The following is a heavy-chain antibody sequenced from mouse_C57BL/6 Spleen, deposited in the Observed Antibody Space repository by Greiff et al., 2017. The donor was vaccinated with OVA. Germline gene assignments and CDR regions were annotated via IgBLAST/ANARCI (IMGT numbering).Heavy chain of an antibody. CDR1: GYTFTSYW. CDR2: INPSNGGT. Sequence: QVQLQQPGTELVKPGASVKLSCKASGYTFTSYWMHWVKQRPGQGLEWIGNINPSNGGTNYNEKFKSKATLTVDKSSSTAYMQLSSLSSEDSAVYYCARYKAAQATPFAYWGQGTLVTVSA. V-gene: IGHV1-53*01. CDR3: ARYKAAQATPFAY. D-gene: IGHD3-2*02. J-gene: IGHJ3*01.